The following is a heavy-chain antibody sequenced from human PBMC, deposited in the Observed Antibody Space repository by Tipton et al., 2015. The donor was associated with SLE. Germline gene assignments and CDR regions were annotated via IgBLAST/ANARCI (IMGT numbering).Heavy chain of an antibody. V-gene: IGHV4-30-4*01. D-gene: IGHD1-26*01. J-gene: IGHJ3*02. CDR1: GGSISSGDYY. CDR3: ARDEVGAGAFDI. CDR2: IFNSGTT. Sequence: TLSLTCTVSGGSISSGDYYWSWIRQPPGKGLEWIGYIFNSGTTYYNPSLKSRVTISVDTSKNQFSLKLSSVTAADTAVYYCARDEVGAGAFDIWGQGRMVTVSS.